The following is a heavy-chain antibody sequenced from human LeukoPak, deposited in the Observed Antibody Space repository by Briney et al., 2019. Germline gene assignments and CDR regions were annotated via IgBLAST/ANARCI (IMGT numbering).Heavy chain of an antibody. Sequence: GGSLRLSCAASRFTFSSYWMSWVRQAPGKGLEWVANIKQDGSEKYYVDSVKGRFTISRDNAKNSLYLQMNSLRAEDTAVYYCASVNGDYTYWGQGTLVTVSS. D-gene: IGHD4-17*01. J-gene: IGHJ4*02. CDR2: IKQDGSEK. CDR3: ASVNGDYTY. V-gene: IGHV3-7*01. CDR1: RFTFSSYW.